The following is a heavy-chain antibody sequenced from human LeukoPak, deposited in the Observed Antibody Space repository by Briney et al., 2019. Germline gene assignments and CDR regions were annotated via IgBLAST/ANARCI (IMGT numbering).Heavy chain of an antibody. CDR1: GFTLSSYR. Sequence: GGSLRLSCAASGFTLSSYRMNWVRQAPGKGLEWVSYISRSSSTIYYADSVMGRFTISRDNAKSSLDLQMNSLGDEDTAVYYCARVSGLGYLDYWGQGTLVTVSS. CDR3: ARVSGLGYLDY. D-gene: IGHD3-16*01. CDR2: ISRSSSTI. J-gene: IGHJ4*02. V-gene: IGHV3-48*02.